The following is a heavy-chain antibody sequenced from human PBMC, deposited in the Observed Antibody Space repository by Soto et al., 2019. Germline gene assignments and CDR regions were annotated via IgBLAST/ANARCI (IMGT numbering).Heavy chain of an antibody. CDR2: INHSGST. D-gene: IGHD6-13*01. Sequence: PSETLSLTCAVCGGSFSGYYWSWIRQPPGKGLEWIGEINHSGSTNYNPSLKSRVTISVDTSKNQFSLKLSSVTAADTAVYYCARGGPLIAAAGTGHWFDPWGQGTLVTVSS. CDR1: GGSFSGYY. J-gene: IGHJ5*02. V-gene: IGHV4-34*01. CDR3: ARGGPLIAAAGTGHWFDP.